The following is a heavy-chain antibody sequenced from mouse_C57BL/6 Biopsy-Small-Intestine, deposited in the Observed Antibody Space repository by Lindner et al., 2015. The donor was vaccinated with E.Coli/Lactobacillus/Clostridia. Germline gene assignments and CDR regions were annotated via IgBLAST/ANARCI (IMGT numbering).Heavy chain of an antibody. J-gene: IGHJ1*01. CDR2: MNPDSDKT. D-gene: IGHD2-10*02. V-gene: IGHV1-84*02. CDR3: ARGRMYGFGGVTIIPVKMDV. Sequence: SVKVSCKASGYTFSSYDINWVRQAPGQGLEWMGWMNPDSDKTGYAEKFQGRVTMTRNTSISTAYMELNSLRSEDTAVYFCARGRMYGFGGVTIIPVKMDVWGQGTPVTVSS. CDR1: GYTFSSYD.